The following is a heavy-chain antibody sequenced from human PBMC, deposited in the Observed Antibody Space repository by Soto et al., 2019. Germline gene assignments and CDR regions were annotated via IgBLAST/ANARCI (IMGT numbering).Heavy chain of an antibody. Sequence: EVQLLESGGDLAQPGGSLRLICAAPGFTFSNYAMTWVRQSPGKGLEWVSTITSAGSTFYGDTVKGRFTISRVNSKSTLYLQMNSQGAEDTAVYYCAKTDKFLSLSSDWANRLDSWGQGTLVNVSS. CDR2: ITSAGST. CDR3: AKTDKFLSLSSDWANRLDS. J-gene: IGHJ4*02. V-gene: IGHV3-23*01. D-gene: IGHD2-21*02. CDR1: GFTFSNYA.